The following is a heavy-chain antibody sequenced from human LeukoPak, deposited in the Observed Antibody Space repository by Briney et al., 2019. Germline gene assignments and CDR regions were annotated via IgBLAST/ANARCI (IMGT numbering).Heavy chain of an antibody. D-gene: IGHD1-14*01. CDR2: IYYSGST. V-gene: IGHV4-39*01. J-gene: IGHJ4*02. CDR1: GGSISSSSYY. CDR3: ARTYKFLEDY. Sequence: PSETLSLTCIVSGGSISSSSYYWGWIRQPPGQGLEWIGSIYYSGSTYYNPPLKSRVTISVDTSKNQFSLRLNSVTAADTAVYYCARTYKFLEDYWGQGTLVTVSS.